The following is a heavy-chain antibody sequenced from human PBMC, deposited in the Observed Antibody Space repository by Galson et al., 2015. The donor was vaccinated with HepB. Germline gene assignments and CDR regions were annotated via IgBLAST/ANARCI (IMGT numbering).Heavy chain of an antibody. D-gene: IGHD1-26*01. V-gene: IGHV3-30-3*01. CDR2: ISYDGNNP. CDR3: ARKAGGATTDYDYHYMDV. Sequence: SLRLSRAASGFSFSSYAMHWVRRAPGKGLGWAAVISYDGNNPYYADSLKGGFTIPRDNPKNTLYLQMNSLRAEDTAVYYCARKAGGATTDYDYHYMDVWGKGTTVSVSS. CDR1: GFSFSSYA. J-gene: IGHJ6*03.